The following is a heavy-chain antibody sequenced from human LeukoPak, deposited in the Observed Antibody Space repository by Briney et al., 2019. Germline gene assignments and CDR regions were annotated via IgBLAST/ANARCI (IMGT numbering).Heavy chain of an antibody. CDR3: ASHHYYGAGSVRGWFDP. Sequence: PSETLSLTCTVSGGSISSHYWSWARQPPGKGLEWIGYIHSGSTNYNPSLKSRVTISVDTSKNQFSLKVTSLTAADTAVYYCASHHYYGAGSVRGWFDPWSQGSLVTVSS. D-gene: IGHD3-10*01. J-gene: IGHJ5*02. CDR1: GGSISSHY. CDR2: IHSGST. V-gene: IGHV4-59*11.